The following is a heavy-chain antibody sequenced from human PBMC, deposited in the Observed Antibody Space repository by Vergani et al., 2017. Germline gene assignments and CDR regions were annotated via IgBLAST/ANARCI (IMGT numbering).Heavy chain of an antibody. D-gene: IGHD6-6*01. CDR2: IYPGDSDT. Sequence: EVQLVQSGAEVKKPGESLKISCKGSGYSFTSYWIGWVRQMPGKGLEWMGIIYPGDSDTRYSPSFQGQVTISADKSISTAYLQWSSLKASDTAMHYCARSYSSSSNYYYYYGMDVWGQGTTVTVSS. J-gene: IGHJ6*02. CDR1: GYSFTSYW. V-gene: IGHV5-51*01. CDR3: ARSYSSSSNYYYYYGMDV.